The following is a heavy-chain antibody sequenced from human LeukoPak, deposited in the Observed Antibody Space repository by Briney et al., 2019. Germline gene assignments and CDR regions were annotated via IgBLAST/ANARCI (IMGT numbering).Heavy chain of an antibody. Sequence: PGRSLRLSCAASGFTFSSYAMHWVRQAPGKGLEWVAVISYDGSNKYYADSVKGRFTISRDNSKNTLYLQMNSLRAEDTAVYYCARDDVDGYNSGLDYWGQGTLVTVSS. CDR1: GFTFSSYA. CDR3: ARDDVDGYNSGLDY. CDR2: ISYDGSNK. D-gene: IGHD5-24*01. V-gene: IGHV3-30-3*01. J-gene: IGHJ4*02.